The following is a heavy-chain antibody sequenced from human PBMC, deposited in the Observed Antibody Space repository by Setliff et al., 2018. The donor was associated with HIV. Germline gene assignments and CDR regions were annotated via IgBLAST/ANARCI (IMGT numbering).Heavy chain of an antibody. CDR1: GFTFSSYS. V-gene: IGHV3-48*01. CDR3: ARGGSSWYYMDV. J-gene: IGHJ6*03. CDR2: ISSSSSTI. Sequence: GGSLRLSCAASGFTFSSYSMNWVRQAPGKGLEWVSYISSSSSTIYYADSVKGRFAISRDNAKNSLYLQMNSLRAEDTAVYYCARGGSSWYYMDVWGKGTTVTVSS. D-gene: IGHD6-13*01.